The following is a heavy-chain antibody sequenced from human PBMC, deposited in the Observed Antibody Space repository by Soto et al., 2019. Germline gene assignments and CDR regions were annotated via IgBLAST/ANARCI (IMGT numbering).Heavy chain of an antibody. V-gene: IGHV1-46*01. CDR1: GYTFTSDY. D-gene: IGHD6-6*01. CDR3: AKGFVSGQLPNHHYYGMDV. J-gene: IGHJ6*02. Sequence: ASVKVSCKTSGYTFTSDYLHWVRQAPGLGLEWMGMINPRTGDATYTQQLQGRVTLTSDTSTSTVYMELTRLRSGDTAVYYCAKGFVSGQLPNHHYYGMDVWGQGTTVTVSS. CDR2: INPRTGDA.